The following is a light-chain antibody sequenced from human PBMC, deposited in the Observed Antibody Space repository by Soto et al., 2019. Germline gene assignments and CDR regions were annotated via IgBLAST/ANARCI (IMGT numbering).Light chain of an antibody. J-gene: IGKJ4*01. CDR1: QSVLYSSNNKNY. CDR2: WAS. V-gene: IGKV4-1*01. Sequence: DIVMTQSPDSLAVSLGERATINCKSSQSVLYSSNNKNYLACYQQKPGQPPKLLICWASTRASGVPDRFSGSGSGTDFTLTISSLQAEGVAVYYCQQYYSTPLTFGGGTKVEIK. CDR3: QQYYSTPLT.